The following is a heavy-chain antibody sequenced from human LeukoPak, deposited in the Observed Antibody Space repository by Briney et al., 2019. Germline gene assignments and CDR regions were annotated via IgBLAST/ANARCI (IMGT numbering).Heavy chain of an antibody. D-gene: IGHD3-10*01. CDR1: GGSLSSFY. Sequence: SETLSLTCTDSGGSLSSFYWSWIRQPPGKGLEWSGGIYYSGGTTYNPSLKSRVTISIDTSKNQFSLKLTSVTAADTAMYYCARGGRYGSGTISPLWGQGTLVTVSS. CDR2: IYYSGGT. V-gene: IGHV4-59*01. J-gene: IGHJ4*02. CDR3: ARGGRYGSGTISPL.